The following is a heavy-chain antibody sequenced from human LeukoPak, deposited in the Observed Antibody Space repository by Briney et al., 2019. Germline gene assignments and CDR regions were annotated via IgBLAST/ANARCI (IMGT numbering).Heavy chain of an antibody. V-gene: IGHV4-59*01. Sequence: PSETLSLTCSVSDGSINSYYWNWIRRPPGKGLEWIGYIYYNGNTNYSPSLKSRVTMSVDTSRNLFSLKVSSVTAADTAVYYCARGRSNYYGMDVWGQGTTVTVSS. D-gene: IGHD1-26*01. CDR3: ARGRSNYYGMDV. J-gene: IGHJ6*02. CDR1: DGSINSYY. CDR2: IYYNGNT.